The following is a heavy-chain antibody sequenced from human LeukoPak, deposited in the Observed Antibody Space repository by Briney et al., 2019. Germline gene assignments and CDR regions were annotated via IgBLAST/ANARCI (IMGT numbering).Heavy chain of an antibody. CDR2: ISSSSSYI. V-gene: IGHV3-21*01. J-gene: IGHJ4*02. CDR1: GITFSSYS. CDR3: TRSSSGSYSLYY. D-gene: IGHD1-26*01. Sequence: GGSLRLSCAASGITFSSYSMNWVRQAPGKGLEWVSSISSSSSYIYYADSVKGRFTISRDNAKNSLYLQMNSLRAEDTAVYYCTRSSSGSYSLYYWGQGTLVTVSS.